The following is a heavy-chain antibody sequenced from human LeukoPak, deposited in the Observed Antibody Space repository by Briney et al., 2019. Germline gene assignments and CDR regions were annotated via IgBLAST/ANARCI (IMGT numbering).Heavy chain of an antibody. CDR2: ISYDGSNK. D-gene: IGHD5-18*01. Sequence: PGGSLRLSCAASEFTFSSYAMHWVRQAAGKGLEWVAAISYDGSNKYYADSVKGRFTISRDNAKNMLYLQINSLRVEDTAIYYCARGGKLEPTAMASWGQGSPVVVAS. CDR3: ARGGKLEPTAMAS. CDR1: EFTFSSYA. J-gene: IGHJ5*02. V-gene: IGHV3-30*04.